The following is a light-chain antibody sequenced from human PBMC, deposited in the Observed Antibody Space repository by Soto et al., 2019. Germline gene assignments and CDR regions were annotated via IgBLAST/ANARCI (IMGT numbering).Light chain of an antibody. Sequence: EIVLTQSPGTLSLSPGEGATLSGRASQSVSSNFLAWYQQKPGQAPRLLIYGASSRATGIPDRFSGSGSGTDFTLTISRLESEDFAVYYCHQYGTSPWTFGHGTKVEIK. CDR1: QSVSSNF. V-gene: IGKV3-20*01. CDR3: HQYGTSPWT. J-gene: IGKJ1*01. CDR2: GAS.